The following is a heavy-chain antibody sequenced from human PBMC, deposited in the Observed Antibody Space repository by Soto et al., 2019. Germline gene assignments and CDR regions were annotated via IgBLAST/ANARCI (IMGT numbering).Heavy chain of an antibody. Sequence: PGESLKISCKGSGYSFTNYWISWVRQMPGKGLEWMGRIDPSDSYTNYSPSFQGQVTISADKSISTAYLQWSSLKASDTAMYYCAGGGVRGVITRTRDYYGMDVWGQGTTVTVSS. J-gene: IGHJ6*02. D-gene: IGHD3-10*01. V-gene: IGHV5-10-1*04. CDR2: IDPSDSYT. CDR3: AGGGVRGVITRTRDYYGMDV. CDR1: GYSFTNYW.